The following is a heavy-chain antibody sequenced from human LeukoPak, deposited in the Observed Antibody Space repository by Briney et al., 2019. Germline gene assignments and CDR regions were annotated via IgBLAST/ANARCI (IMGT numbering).Heavy chain of an antibody. V-gene: IGHV4-30-4*01. D-gene: IGHD3-10*01. CDR1: GGSISSGDYY. Sequence: PSQTLSLTCTVSGGSISSGDYYWSWIRQPPGKGLEWIGYIYYSGSTYYNPSLKSRVTISVDTSKNQFSLKLSSVTAADTAVYYCAREWFGEPSHHFDYWGQGTLVTVSS. J-gene: IGHJ4*02. CDR2: IYYSGST. CDR3: AREWFGEPSHHFDY.